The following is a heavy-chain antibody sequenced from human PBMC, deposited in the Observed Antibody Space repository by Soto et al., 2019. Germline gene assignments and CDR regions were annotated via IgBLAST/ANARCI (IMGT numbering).Heavy chain of an antibody. V-gene: IGHV4-61*01. CDR2: IYNSGNT. D-gene: IGHD5-18*01. Sequence: LSLTCTVYGGSVSSGSHYWSWIRQTPGKGLEWIGYIYNSGNTKYNATLKSRVTISVDTSKNQFSLKLSSVTAADTAVYYCARGRRYSYGYPDFDYWGQGTLVTVSS. J-gene: IGHJ4*02. CDR3: ARGRRYSYGYPDFDY. CDR1: GGSVSSGSHY.